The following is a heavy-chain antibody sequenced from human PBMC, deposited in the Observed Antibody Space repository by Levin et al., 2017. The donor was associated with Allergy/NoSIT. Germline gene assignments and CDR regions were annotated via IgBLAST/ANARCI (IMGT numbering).Heavy chain of an antibody. CDR2: IHSSGNT. CDR1: GGSIDSGTYY. J-gene: IGHJ5*02. D-gene: IGHD3-16*01. V-gene: IGHV4-61*02. Sequence: PSETLSLTCTVSGGSIDSGTYYWSWIRQPAGKGLEWIGRIHSSGNTNYNPSLKSRVTLSVDTSKNQFSVKLSSVTAADTAMYYCARGGGLVGGVKGWFDPWGQGTLVTVSS. CDR3: ARGGGLVGGVKGWFDP.